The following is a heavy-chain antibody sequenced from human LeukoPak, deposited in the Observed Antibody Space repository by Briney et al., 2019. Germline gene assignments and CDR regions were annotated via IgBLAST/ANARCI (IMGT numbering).Heavy chain of an antibody. V-gene: IGHV3-33*01. Sequence: PGGSLRLSCAASGFTFSSYGMHWVRQAPGKGLEWMAVIWYDGSNKYYADSVKGRFTISRDNAKNSLYLLMSSLRDEDTAVYYCAGGPDYGDYVGNWFDPWGQGTLVTVSS. CDR2: IWYDGSNK. J-gene: IGHJ5*02. CDR1: GFTFSSYG. CDR3: AGGPDYGDYVGNWFDP. D-gene: IGHD4-17*01.